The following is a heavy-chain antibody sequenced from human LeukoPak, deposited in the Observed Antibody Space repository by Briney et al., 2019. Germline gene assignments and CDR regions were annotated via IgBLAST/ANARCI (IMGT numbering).Heavy chain of an antibody. CDR2: ISGGGDTT. J-gene: IGHJ4*02. D-gene: IGHD1-26*01. CDR3: ARVGAWVGSIDY. V-gene: IGHV3-21*01. Sequence: GGSLRLSCSASGFSFSSYTMTWVRQAPGKGPEWVSIISGGGDTTFYADSVKGRFTISRDNAKNSLYLQMNSLRAEDTAVYYCARVGAWVGSIDYWGQGTLVTVSS. CDR1: GFSFSSYT.